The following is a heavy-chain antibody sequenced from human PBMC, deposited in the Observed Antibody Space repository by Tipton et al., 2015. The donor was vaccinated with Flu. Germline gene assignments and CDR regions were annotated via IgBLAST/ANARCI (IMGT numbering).Heavy chain of an antibody. J-gene: IGHJ4*02. CDR2: IYHSGST. Sequence: TLSLTCTVSGYSISSGYYWGWIRQPPGKGLEWIGSIYHSGSTYYNPSLKSRVTISADTSKNQFSLKLSSVTAADTAVYYCARARSSTLYYFDYWGQGTLVTVSS. V-gene: IGHV4-38-2*02. D-gene: IGHD2-2*01. CDR3: ARARSSTLYYFDY. CDR1: GYSISSGYY.